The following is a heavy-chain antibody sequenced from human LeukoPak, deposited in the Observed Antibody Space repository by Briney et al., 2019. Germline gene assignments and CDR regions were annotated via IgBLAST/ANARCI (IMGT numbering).Heavy chain of an antibody. J-gene: IGHJ6*03. Sequence: SGTLSLTCTISGGSISSSSYYWGWIRQPPGKGLEWIGSIYYSGSTYYNPSLKSRVTISVDTSKNQFSLKLSSVTAADTAVYYCARTPYYYYYMDVWGKGTTVTVSS. CDR1: GGSISSSSYY. CDR2: IYYSGST. V-gene: IGHV4-39*07. CDR3: ARTPYYYYYMDV.